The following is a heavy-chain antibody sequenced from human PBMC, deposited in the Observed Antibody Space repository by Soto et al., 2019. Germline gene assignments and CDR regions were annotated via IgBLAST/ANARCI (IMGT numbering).Heavy chain of an antibody. J-gene: IGHJ5*01. D-gene: IGHD3-10*01. V-gene: IGHV3-21*01. CDR2: ISSGSSYI. CDR1: GFTFSTYT. Sequence: LRLSCAASGFTFSTYTMNWVRQAPGKGLEWISSISSGSSYIYCAGSVKGRFTISRDNAKNSLFLQMNSLRADDTAVYYCARDILSGGAYPDSWGQGTKVTVSS. CDR3: ARDILSGGAYPDS.